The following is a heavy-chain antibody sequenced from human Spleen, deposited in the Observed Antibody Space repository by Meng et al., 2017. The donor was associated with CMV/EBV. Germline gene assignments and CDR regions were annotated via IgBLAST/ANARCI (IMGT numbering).Heavy chain of an antibody. J-gene: IGHJ5*02. Sequence: SLKISCAASGFTFDDYAMHWVRQAPGKGLEWVSGISWNSGSIGYADSVKGRFTISRDNSKNTLYLQMNSLRAEDTAVYYCARDSSSMGYWFDPWGQGTLVTVSS. V-gene: IGHV3-9*01. CDR1: GFTFDDYA. D-gene: IGHD6-6*01. CDR3: ARDSSSMGYWFDP. CDR2: ISWNSGSI.